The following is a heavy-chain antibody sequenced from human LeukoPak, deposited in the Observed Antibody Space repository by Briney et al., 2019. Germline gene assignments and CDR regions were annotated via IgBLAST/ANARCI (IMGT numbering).Heavy chain of an antibody. V-gene: IGHV4-34*01. CDR1: GGSFSGYY. J-gene: IGHJ4*02. D-gene: IGHD6-13*01. Sequence: SETLSLTCAVYGGSFSGYYWSWIRQSPGKGLEWIGEINHGGSTNYDPSLKSRVTISVDTSKNQFSLKLSSVIAADTAVYYCAKTLSASWSPFDYWGQGTLVTVSS. CDR3: AKTLSASWSPFDY. CDR2: INHGGST.